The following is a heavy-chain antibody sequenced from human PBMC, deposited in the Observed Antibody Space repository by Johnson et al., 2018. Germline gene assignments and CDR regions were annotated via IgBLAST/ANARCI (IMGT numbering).Heavy chain of an antibody. D-gene: IGHD3-3*01. J-gene: IGHJ4*02. CDR2: IVPSFGTP. V-gene: IGHV1-69*01. Sequence: VQLVESGAEVRKPGSSVRVSCKASGGTFSDDAISWVRQAPGHGLEWMGGIVPSFGTPNYAQKFQGRVTLSADESTRTAYMELSSRRSEDTAVYYWGTFERSGYLFDYWGQGTLVTVSS. CDR1: GGTFSDDA. CDR3: GTFERSGYLFDY.